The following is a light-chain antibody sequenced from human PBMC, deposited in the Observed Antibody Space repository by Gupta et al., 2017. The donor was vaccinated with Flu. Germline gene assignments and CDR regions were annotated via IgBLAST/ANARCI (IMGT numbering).Light chain of an antibody. Sequence: EIVMTQSPATLSVSPGERATLSCRASQSVRSNLAWYQQKPGQAPRLLIYGASTRATGIPARFSGSGCGKEFTLTISSRQSEDFAVYYCQQYKNWPPWTFGQGTKVEIK. CDR3: QQYKNWPPWT. V-gene: IGKV3-15*01. J-gene: IGKJ1*01. CDR1: QSVRSN. CDR2: GAS.